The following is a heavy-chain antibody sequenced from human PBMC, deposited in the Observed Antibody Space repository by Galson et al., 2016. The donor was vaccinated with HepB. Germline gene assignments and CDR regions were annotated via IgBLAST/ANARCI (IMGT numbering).Heavy chain of an antibody. D-gene: IGHD6-13*01. CDR1: GFTFSSYA. Sequence: SLRLSCAASGFTFSSYALTWVRQAPGKGLEWVSVISGSGDSTYYTDSVKGRFTVSRDNSKHTLYLQMNSLRADDTAVYYCARDWSCSFWGPGTLVTVSS. CDR2: ISGSGDST. J-gene: IGHJ4*02. CDR3: ARDWSCSF. V-gene: IGHV3-23*01.